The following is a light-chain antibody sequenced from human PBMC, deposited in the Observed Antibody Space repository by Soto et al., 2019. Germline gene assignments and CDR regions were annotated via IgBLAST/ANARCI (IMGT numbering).Light chain of an antibody. CDR1: SSNIGAGYD. V-gene: IGLV1-40*01. Sequence: QLVLTQPPSVSGAPGQRVTISCTGSSSNIGAGYDVHWYQQLPGTAPKLLIYGNSNRPSGVPDRFSGSKSGTSASLAITGLQAEDEADYYCQSYDSCLRVVFGGGTKLTVL. CDR2: GNS. CDR3: QSYDSCLRVV. J-gene: IGLJ2*01.